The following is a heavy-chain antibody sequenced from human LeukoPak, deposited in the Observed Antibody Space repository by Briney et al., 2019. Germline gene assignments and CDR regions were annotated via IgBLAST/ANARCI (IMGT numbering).Heavy chain of an antibody. D-gene: IGHD3-9*01. Sequence: PSETLSLTCAVYGGSFSGYYWSWIRQPPGKGLEWIGEINHSGSTNYNPSLKSRVTISVDTSKNQFSLKLSSVTAADTAVYYCARLRLVTSYYFDYRGQGNLVTVSS. CDR2: INHSGST. J-gene: IGHJ4*02. CDR3: ARLRLVTSYYFDY. CDR1: GGSFSGYY. V-gene: IGHV4-34*01.